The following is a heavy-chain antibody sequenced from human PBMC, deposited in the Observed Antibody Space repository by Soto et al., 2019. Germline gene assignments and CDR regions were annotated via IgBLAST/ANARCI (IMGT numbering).Heavy chain of an antibody. CDR3: ASADLAYCGGDCYPPSDY. Sequence: SVKVSCKASGYIFTDYYIHWVRQAPGQELGWMGGIIPIFGTANYAQKFQGRVTITADESTSTAYMELSSLRSEDTAVYYCASADLAYCGGDCYPPSDYWGQGTLVTVSS. CDR1: GYIFTDYY. D-gene: IGHD2-21*02. V-gene: IGHV1-69*13. J-gene: IGHJ4*02. CDR2: IIPIFGTA.